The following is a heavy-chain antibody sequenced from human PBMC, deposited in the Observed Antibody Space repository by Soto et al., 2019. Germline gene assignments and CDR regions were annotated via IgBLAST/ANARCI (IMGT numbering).Heavy chain of an antibody. D-gene: IGHD2-2*01. Sequence: GGSLRLSCVGSGFTFSSYAMTWVRQAPGKGLEWVSGISGSGVSTYYADSVKGRSTISRDNSKNTLYLQMNNLRAEDTAVYYCAKGSGSTYYFDYWGQGTLVTGSS. CDR2: ISGSGVST. CDR3: AKGSGSTYYFDY. CDR1: GFTFSSYA. V-gene: IGHV3-23*01. J-gene: IGHJ4*02.